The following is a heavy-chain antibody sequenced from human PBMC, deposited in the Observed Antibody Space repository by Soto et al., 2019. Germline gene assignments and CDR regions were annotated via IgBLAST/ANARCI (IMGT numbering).Heavy chain of an antibody. J-gene: IGHJ4*02. Sequence: PGGSLRLSCAASGFTFSSYAMSWVRQAPGKGLEWVSAISGSGGSTYYADSVKGRFTISRDNSKNTLYLQMNSLRAEDTAVYYCAKVGFSFIAAAGIGYWGQGTLVTAPQ. CDR2: ISGSGGST. V-gene: IGHV3-23*01. CDR3: AKVGFSFIAAAGIGY. CDR1: GFTFSSYA. D-gene: IGHD6-13*01.